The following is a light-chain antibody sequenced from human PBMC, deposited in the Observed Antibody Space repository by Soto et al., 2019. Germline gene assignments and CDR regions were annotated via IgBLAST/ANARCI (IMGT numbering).Light chain of an antibody. Sequence: EAVLTQSPGTLSLSPGERATLSCRASQSVSSSYLVWYQQKPGQAPRLLIYSTSSRATGIPDRFSGSGSGTDFTLTISRLEPEDFAVYYCQQYGDSPWTFGQGTKVDIK. V-gene: IGKV3-20*01. J-gene: IGKJ1*01. CDR3: QQYGDSPWT. CDR1: QSVSSSY. CDR2: STS.